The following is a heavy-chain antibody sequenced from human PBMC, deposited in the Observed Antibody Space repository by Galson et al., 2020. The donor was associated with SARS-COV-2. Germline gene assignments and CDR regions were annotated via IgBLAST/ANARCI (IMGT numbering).Heavy chain of an antibody. CDR2: ISGSGGST. D-gene: IGHD3-3*02. Sequence: GGSLRLSCAASGFTFTTYAMSCVRPAPRNGLEWVSAISGSGGSTYYADSVKGRFTISRDNSKNTLYLQMNSLRAEDTAVYYCAKDHTVLAGDYWCQGTLVTVSS. CDR3: AKDHTVLAGDY. J-gene: IGHJ4*02. CDR1: GFTFTTYA. V-gene: IGHV3-23*01.